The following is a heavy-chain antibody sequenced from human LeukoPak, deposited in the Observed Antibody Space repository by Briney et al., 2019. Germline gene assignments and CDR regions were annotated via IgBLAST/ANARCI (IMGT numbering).Heavy chain of an antibody. CDR1: GGSISSYY. CDR2: IYTSGST. J-gene: IGHJ6*03. D-gene: IGHD6-13*01. V-gene: IGHV4-4*07. CDR3: ARDRQQLVPWYYYYMDV. Sequence: PSETLSLTCTVSGGSISSYYWSWIRQPAGKGLGWIGRIYTSGSTNYNPSLKSRVTMSVDTSKNQFSLKLSSVTAADTAVYYCARDRQQLVPWYYYYMDVWGKGTTVTVCS.